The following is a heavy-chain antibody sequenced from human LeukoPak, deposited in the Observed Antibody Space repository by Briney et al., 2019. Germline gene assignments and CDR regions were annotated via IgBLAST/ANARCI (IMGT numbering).Heavy chain of an antibody. Sequence: GGSLRLSCAASGFTFSSYSMNWVRRAPGKGLEWVSYISSSSSTIYYADSVKGRFTISRDNAKNSLYLQMNSLRAEDTAVYYCARGGYSYSDAFDIWGQGTMVTVSS. CDR3: ARGGYSYSDAFDI. CDR2: ISSSSSTI. V-gene: IGHV3-48*01. J-gene: IGHJ3*02. CDR1: GFTFSSYS. D-gene: IGHD5-18*01.